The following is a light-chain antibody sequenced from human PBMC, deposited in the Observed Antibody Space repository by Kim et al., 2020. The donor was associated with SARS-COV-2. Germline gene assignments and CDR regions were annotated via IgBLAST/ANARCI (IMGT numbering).Light chain of an antibody. CDR2: DAS. CDR3: LQYGNSPYT. V-gene: IGKV3-20*01. CDR1: RSVSRNY. J-gene: IGKJ2*01. Sequence: LSPGERATRSCRASRSVSRNYLAWYQQRPGQSPRLLIYDASTRATGSPDRFSGSGSGTDFTLTISRLEPEDFAVYFCLQYGNSPYTFGQGTKLEI.